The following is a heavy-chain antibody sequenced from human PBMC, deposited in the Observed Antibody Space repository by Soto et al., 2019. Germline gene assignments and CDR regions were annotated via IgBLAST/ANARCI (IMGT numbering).Heavy chain of an antibody. Sequence: RLSGAACGFNVSSNYMSWVHQAPGKGLEWVSVIYSGGSTYYADSVKGRFTISRDNSKNTLYLQMNSLRAEDTAVYYCARGEAACLEWLLSTHYYYYGMDVWGQGTTVTVSS. V-gene: IGHV3-66*01. CDR2: IYSGGST. CDR1: GFNVSSNY. CDR3: ARGEAACLEWLLSTHYYYYGMDV. J-gene: IGHJ6*02. D-gene: IGHD3-3*01.